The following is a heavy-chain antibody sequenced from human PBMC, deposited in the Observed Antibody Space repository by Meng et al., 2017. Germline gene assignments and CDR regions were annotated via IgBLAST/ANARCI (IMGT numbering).Heavy chain of an antibody. J-gene: IGHJ4*02. V-gene: IGHV1-8*01. CDR2: MNPNSGNT. CDR1: GYTFTSYD. CDR3: AGWGSGRSCDY. Sequence: ASVKVSCKASGYTFTSYDINWVRQATGRGREGMGWMNPNSGNTGYAQKFQGRVTMTSNTYISTAYLGLSSMTSEEKAVYYCAGWGSGRSCDYWGQGTLVTVSS. D-gene: IGHD2-15*01.